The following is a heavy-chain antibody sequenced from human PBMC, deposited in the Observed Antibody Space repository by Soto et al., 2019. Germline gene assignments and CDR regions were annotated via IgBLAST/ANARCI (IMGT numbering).Heavy chain of an antibody. CDR2: INPSSGST. CDR1: GYTFTSYY. V-gene: IGHV1-46*01. Sequence: QVQLVQSGAEVKKPGASVKVSCKASGYTFTSYYMHWVRQAPGQGLEWMGIINPSSGSTSYAQKFQGRVTMTRDTSTSTVYMELSSLRSEDTAVYYCARVFIPRPYGMDVWGQGTTVTVSS. CDR3: ARVFIPRPYGMDV. J-gene: IGHJ6*02. D-gene: IGHD2-21*01.